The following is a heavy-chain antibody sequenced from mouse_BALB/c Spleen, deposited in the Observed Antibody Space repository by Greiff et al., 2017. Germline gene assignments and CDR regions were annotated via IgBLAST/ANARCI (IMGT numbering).Heavy chain of an antibody. V-gene: IGHV1S126*01. CDR3: ARSGYCGSSALDY. J-gene: IGHJ4*01. D-gene: IGHD1-1*01. Sequence: QVQLQQSGPQLVRPGASVKISCKASGYSFTSYWMHWVKQRPGQGLEWIGMIDPSDSETRLNQKFKDKATLTVDKSSSTAYMQLSSPTSEDSAVYYCARSGYCGSSALDYWGQGTTVTVSS. CDR1: GYSFTSYW. CDR2: IDPSDSET.